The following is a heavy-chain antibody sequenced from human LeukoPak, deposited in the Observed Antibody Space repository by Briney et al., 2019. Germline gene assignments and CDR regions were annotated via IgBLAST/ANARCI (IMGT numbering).Heavy chain of an antibody. D-gene: IGHD1-14*01. CDR3: AREPRGTPGAFDI. CDR2: ISSGSTTI. Sequence: GGSLRLSCAASGFTFSSYNMTWVRQAPGKGLEWVSYISSGSTTIYYADSVKGRFTIPRDNAKNSLYLQMKSLRAEDTAVYYCAREPRGTPGAFDIWGQGTMVTVSS. J-gene: IGHJ3*02. V-gene: IGHV3-48*01. CDR1: GFTFSSYN.